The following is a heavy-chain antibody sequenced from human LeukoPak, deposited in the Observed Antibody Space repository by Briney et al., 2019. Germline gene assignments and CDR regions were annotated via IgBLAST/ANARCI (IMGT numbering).Heavy chain of an antibody. Sequence: PSETQSPTCAVYAGSFSGYYWSCISQPPGKGLEWIGEIIHSGSTNYTPSLKSRVTISVDTSKNQFSLKLSSVTAADTAVYYCARGGLTVAGTSGGKQNWFDPWGQGTLVTVSS. D-gene: IGHD6-19*01. CDR1: AGSFSGYY. CDR3: ARGGLTVAGTSGGKQNWFDP. V-gene: IGHV4-34*01. CDR2: IIHSGST. J-gene: IGHJ5*02.